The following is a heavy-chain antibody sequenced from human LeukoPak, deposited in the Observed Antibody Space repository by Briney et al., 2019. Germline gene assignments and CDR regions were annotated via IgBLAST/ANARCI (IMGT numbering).Heavy chain of an antibody. D-gene: IGHD2-2*01. V-gene: IGHV1-18*01. Sequence: ASVKVSCKASGYTFTSYGISWVRQAPGQGLEWMGWISAYNGNTNYAQKLQGRVTMTTDTSTSTAYMELRSLRSDDTAVYYCARAGGYCSSTSCPLGWFDPWGQGTLVTVSS. J-gene: IGHJ5*02. CDR2: ISAYNGNT. CDR3: ARAGGYCSSTSCPLGWFDP. CDR1: GYTFTSYG.